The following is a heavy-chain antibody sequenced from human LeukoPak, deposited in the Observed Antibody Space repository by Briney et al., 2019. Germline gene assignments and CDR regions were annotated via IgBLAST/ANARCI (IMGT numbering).Heavy chain of an antibody. CDR2: INPSGGST. D-gene: IGHD6-13*01. V-gene: IGHV1-46*01. CDR3: AKLAASETGEGS. CDR1: GYTFTSYY. Sequence: ASVKVSCTASGYTFTSYYMHWVRQAPGQGLEWMGIINPSGGSTSYAQKFQGRVTMTRDTSTSTVYMELSSLRSEDTAIYYCAKLAASETGEGSWGQGTLVTVSS. J-gene: IGHJ5*02.